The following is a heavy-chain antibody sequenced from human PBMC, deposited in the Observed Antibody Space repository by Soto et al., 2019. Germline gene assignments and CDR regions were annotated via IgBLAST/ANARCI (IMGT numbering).Heavy chain of an antibody. V-gene: IGHV3-33*08. Sequence: QVQLVESGGGVVQPGGSLRLSCAASASIFKGHGMHWVRQAPGKGLEWVAIIRYDGSDEHYGDSVKGRFTNSRDNSKNMLYLQMNGLRAEETAVYYCARDGVGATTFFGFLDYWGQGTLVTVSS. CDR2: IRYDGSDE. D-gene: IGHD1-26*01. CDR3: ARDGVGATTFFGFLDY. CDR1: ASIFKGHG. J-gene: IGHJ4*02.